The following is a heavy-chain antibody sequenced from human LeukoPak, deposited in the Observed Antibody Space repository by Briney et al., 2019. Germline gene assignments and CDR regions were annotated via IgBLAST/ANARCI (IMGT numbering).Heavy chain of an antibody. CDR1: GGSISSSGYY. CDR3: ARVATITVDS. Sequence: KPSETLSLTCTVSGGSISSSGYYWGWLRQPPGKGLEWIGSIYYSGSTYYNPSLKSRVTISVDTSKNQFSLKLSSVTAAVTAVYYCARVATITVDSWGQGTLVTVSS. CDR2: IYYSGST. J-gene: IGHJ4*02. D-gene: IGHD5-12*01. V-gene: IGHV4-39*01.